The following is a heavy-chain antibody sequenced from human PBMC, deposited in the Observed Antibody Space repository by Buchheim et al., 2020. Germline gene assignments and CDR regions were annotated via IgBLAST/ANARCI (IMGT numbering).Heavy chain of an antibody. J-gene: IGHJ5*02. CDR2: IIPILGIA. CDR1: GRTFSSYT. V-gene: IGHV1-69*08. Sequence: QVQLVQSGAEVKKPGSSVKVSCKASGRTFSSYTISWVRQAPGQGLEWMGRIIPILGIANYAQKFQGRVTITADKSTSTAYMELSSLRSEDTAVYYCARDREYCSSTSCYLNWFDPWGQGTL. CDR3: ARDREYCSSTSCYLNWFDP. D-gene: IGHD2-2*01.